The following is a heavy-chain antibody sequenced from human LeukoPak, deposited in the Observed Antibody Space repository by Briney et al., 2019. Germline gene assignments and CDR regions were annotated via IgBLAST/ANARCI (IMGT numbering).Heavy chain of an antibody. CDR3: ARGLANYYGSGSYDAFDI. V-gene: IGHV1-69*04. J-gene: IGHJ3*02. CDR2: IIPILGIA. Sequence: SVKVSCKASGGTFSSYAISWVRQAPGQGLEWMGRIIPILGIANYAQKFQGRVTITADKSTSTAYMELSSLRSEDTAVYYCARGLANYYGSGSYDAFDIWGQGTMVTVSS. CDR1: GGTFSSYA. D-gene: IGHD3-10*01.